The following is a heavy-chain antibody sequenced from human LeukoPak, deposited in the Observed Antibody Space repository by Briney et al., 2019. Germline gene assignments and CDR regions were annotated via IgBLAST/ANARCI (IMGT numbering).Heavy chain of an antibody. J-gene: IGHJ4*02. CDR3: ARQDYDSSGYYSLNYFDY. V-gene: IGHV4-39*01. Sequence: PSETLSLTCTVSGGSISSSSYYWGWIRQPPGKGLEWIGCIYYSGSTYYNPSLKSRVTISVDTSKNQFSLKLSSVTAADTAVYYCARQDYDSSGYYSLNYFDYWGQGTLVTVSS. CDR1: GGSISSSSYY. D-gene: IGHD3-22*01. CDR2: IYYSGST.